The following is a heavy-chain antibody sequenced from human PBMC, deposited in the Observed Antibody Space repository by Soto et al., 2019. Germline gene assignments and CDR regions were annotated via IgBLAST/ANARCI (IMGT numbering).Heavy chain of an antibody. CDR1: DVSTSNFF. V-gene: IGHV4-59*08. CDR2: IDSSGAT. Sequence: SETLSLTCTVSDVSTSNFFWKWFRQPPGKGLEWIANIDSSGATNYNPSLGSRVTISLDTSKSQCSLRMSSVTATDTAVYYCSRGSGWLTEHWGQGSQVTVSS. J-gene: IGHJ1*01. D-gene: IGHD6-13*01. CDR3: SRGSGWLTEH.